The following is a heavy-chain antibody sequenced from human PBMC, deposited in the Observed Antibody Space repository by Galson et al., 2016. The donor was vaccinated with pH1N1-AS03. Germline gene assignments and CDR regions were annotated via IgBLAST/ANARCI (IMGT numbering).Heavy chain of an antibody. CDR3: ARHQGVAIAARLSGGLDY. V-gene: IGHV3-30*02. D-gene: IGHD6-6*01. J-gene: IGHJ4*02. CDR1: GFTFGNYG. CDR2: IRDDGSDR. Sequence: PRLSCAASGFTFGNYGIHWVRQAPGKGLEWVAFIRDDGSDRHYAKSVKGRFTISRDNSKGTVYLQMNSLRSEDTATYYCARHQGVAIAARLSGGLDYWGQGTLVTVSS.